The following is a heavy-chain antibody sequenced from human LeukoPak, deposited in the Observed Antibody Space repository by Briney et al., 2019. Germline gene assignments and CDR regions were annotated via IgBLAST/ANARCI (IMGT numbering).Heavy chain of an antibody. CDR3: AKGYGVRGVILVDY. D-gene: IGHD3-10*01. Sequence: PGGSLRLSCAASGFTFSSYAMSWVRQAPGKGLEWVSAISGSGGSTYYADSGKGRFTISRDNSKNTLYLQMNSLRAEDTAVYYCAKGYGVRGVILVDYWGQGTLVTVSS. J-gene: IGHJ4*02. V-gene: IGHV3-23*01. CDR2: ISGSGGST. CDR1: GFTFSSYA.